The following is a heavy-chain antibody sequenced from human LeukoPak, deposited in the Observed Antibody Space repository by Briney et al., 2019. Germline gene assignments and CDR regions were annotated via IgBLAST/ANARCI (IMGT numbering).Heavy chain of an antibody. D-gene: IGHD5-24*01. CDR3: ARRVATKPKYCFDS. J-gene: IGHJ4*02. CDR1: GGSITTYY. Sequence: SETLSLTCTVSGGSITTYYWTWLRQPPGKAPEWIGFVYYTGVTMYNPSLESRVTISLDASKNQFSLKLNSVTAADTAVYYCARRVATKPKYCFDSWGPGTLVTVSS. CDR2: VYYTGVT. V-gene: IGHV4-59*08.